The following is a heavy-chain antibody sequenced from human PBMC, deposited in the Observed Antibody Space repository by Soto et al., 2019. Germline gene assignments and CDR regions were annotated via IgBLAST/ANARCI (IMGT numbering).Heavy chain of an antibody. V-gene: IGHV1-46*01. Sequence: QVQLVQSGAEVKKPGASVKVSCKASGYTFSSFYMHWVRQAPGQGLEWMGVINPSGDSTTYAQRFRGRISMTRDTSTSTLYMELSSLRSEDTAVYYCARDWEFGYWGQGTLVTVSS. CDR2: INPSGDST. CDR1: GYTFSSFY. J-gene: IGHJ4*02. CDR3: ARDWEFGY. D-gene: IGHD3-10*01.